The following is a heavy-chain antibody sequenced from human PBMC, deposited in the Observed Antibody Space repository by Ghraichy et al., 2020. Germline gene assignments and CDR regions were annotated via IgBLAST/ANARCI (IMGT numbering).Heavy chain of an antibody. CDR3: AGVNYYDSSGFYYEGGWFDP. Sequence: KVSCKASGFTSTNYVITWVRQAPGQGLEWMGWISAYNGNSNYAQKFQGRVTMTTDTSTSTAYMELRSLRSDDTAVYYCAGVNYYDSSGFYYEGGWFDPWGQGTLVTVSS. J-gene: IGHJ5*02. CDR1: GFTSTNYV. CDR2: ISAYNGNS. V-gene: IGHV1-18*01. D-gene: IGHD3-22*01.